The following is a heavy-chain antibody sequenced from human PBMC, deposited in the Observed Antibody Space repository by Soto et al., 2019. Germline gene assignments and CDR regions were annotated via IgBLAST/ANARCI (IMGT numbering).Heavy chain of an antibody. CDR1: GRAISTYY. V-gene: IGHV4-4*07. Sequence: SETLSRTCTVAGRAISTYYCTWIRQTAGKGLEWIGRIYSSGSTKYNPALQSRVTMSLDTSNNQFSLRLTSVTAADTAVYYCARGQRFSDWFDPWGQGTLVTVS. D-gene: IGHD3-3*01. CDR2: IYSSGST. CDR3: ARGQRFSDWFDP. J-gene: IGHJ5*02.